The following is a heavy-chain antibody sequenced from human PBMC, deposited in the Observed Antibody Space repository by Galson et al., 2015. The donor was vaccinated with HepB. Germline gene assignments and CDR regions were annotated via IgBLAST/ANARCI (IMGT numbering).Heavy chain of an antibody. D-gene: IGHD1-26*01. CDR1: GGTFSSYA. Sequence: SVKVSCKASGGTFSSYAISWVRQAPGQGLEWMGGIIPIFGTANYAQKFQGRVTITADESTSTAYMELSSLRSEDTAVYYCARGGSYLGWFDPWGQGTLVTVSS. J-gene: IGHJ5*02. CDR2: IIPIFGTA. V-gene: IGHV1-69*13. CDR3: ARGGSYLGWFDP.